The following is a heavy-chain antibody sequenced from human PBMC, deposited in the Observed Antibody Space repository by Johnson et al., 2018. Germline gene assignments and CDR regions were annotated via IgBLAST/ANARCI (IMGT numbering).Heavy chain of an antibody. Sequence: VQLVESGGGLIQPGGSLRLSCAASGFTVSTKYMSWVRQAPGKGLEWVSTMYAGGSTHYADSVKGRFTISRDNSKNTLYLHMNCLRPEDTAVYYCVRDGWRRPEDLQYGGQGTLVTVSA. J-gene: IGHJ1*01. CDR3: VRDGWRRPEDLQY. D-gene: IGHD2-2*03. CDR2: MYAGGST. CDR1: GFTVSTKY. V-gene: IGHV3-66*03.